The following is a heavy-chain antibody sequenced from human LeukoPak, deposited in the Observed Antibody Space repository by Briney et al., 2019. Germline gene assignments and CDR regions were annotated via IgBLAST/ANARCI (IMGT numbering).Heavy chain of an antibody. V-gene: IGHV4-34*01. D-gene: IGHD3-10*01. J-gene: IGHJ4*02. Sequence: PSETLSLICAVYGGSFSGYYWSWIRQPPGKGLEWIGEINHSGSANYNPSLKSRVTISVDTSKNQFSLKLSSVTAADTAVYYCARGPDYYYGSGSYYTPQYYFDYWGQGTLVTVSS. CDR2: INHSGSA. CDR1: GGSFSGYY. CDR3: ARGPDYYYGSGSYYTPQYYFDY.